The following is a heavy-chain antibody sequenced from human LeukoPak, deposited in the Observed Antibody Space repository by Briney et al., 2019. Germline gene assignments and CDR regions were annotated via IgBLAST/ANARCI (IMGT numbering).Heavy chain of an antibody. CDR1: GYTFSDYY. V-gene: IGHV1-2*02. CDR2: LNPYSGGT. Sequence: VASVKVSCRTSGYTFSDYYLHWVRQAPGQGLEWMAWLNPYSGGTNFAPKFQGRVTMTRDSSISTTYMELTSLKSDDTAVYYCARGIRVTTPGSVSRFFRHWGQGTLVTVSS. CDR3: ARGIRVTTPGSVSRFFRH. J-gene: IGHJ1*01. D-gene: IGHD2-8*02.